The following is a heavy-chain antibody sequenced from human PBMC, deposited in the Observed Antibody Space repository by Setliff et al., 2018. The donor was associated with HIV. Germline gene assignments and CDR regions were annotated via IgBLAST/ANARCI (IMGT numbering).Heavy chain of an antibody. Sequence: ASVKVSCKASGYTFTNYAMHWVRQAPGQRLEWMGWINAGNGDTEYSQKFQGRVTFTWDTPASTAYMELSSLRSEDTALYYCARDSGDDYSDYYYYGMDVWGQGTTVTVSS. CDR2: INAGNGDT. CDR1: GYTFTNYA. J-gene: IGHJ6*02. CDR3: ARDSGDDYSDYYYYGMDV. V-gene: IGHV1-3*01. D-gene: IGHD4-4*01.